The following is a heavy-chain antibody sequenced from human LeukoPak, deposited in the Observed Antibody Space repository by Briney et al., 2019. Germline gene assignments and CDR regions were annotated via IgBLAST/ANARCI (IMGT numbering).Heavy chain of an antibody. CDR3: ARDRLRFVY. V-gene: IGHV4-59*01. J-gene: IGHJ4*02. Sequence: PSETLSLTCNVSGGSIRGYYWSWIRQPPGKGLEWIGYIYSSGSTNYNPSLKSRVTISVDTSKNQFSLKLSSVTAADTAVYYCARDRLRFVYWGQGTLVTVSS. CDR1: GGSIRGYY. CDR2: IYSSGST.